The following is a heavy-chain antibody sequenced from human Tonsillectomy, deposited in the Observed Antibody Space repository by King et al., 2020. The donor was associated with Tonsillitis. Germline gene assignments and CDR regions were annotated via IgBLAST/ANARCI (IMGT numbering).Heavy chain of an antibody. CDR1: GGSISSGGYY. Sequence: QMQLRESGPGLVKPSQTLSLTCTVSGGSISSGGYYWSWIRQHPGKGLEWIGYIYYSGSTYYNPSLKSRVTISVDTSKNQFSLKLSSVTAADTAVYYCARVPIVVVVAAIYDENWFDPWGQGTLVTVSS. V-gene: IGHV4-31*03. J-gene: IGHJ5*02. D-gene: IGHD2-15*01. CDR3: ARVPIVVVVAAIYDENWFDP. CDR2: IYYSGST.